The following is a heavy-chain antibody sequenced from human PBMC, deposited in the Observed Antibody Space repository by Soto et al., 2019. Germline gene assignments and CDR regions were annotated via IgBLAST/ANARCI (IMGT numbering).Heavy chain of an antibody. D-gene: IGHD1-26*01. CDR2: ISAYNGNT. V-gene: IGHV1-18*01. J-gene: IGHJ4*02. CDR1: GYTFTSYG. Sequence: ASVKVSCEASGYTFTSYGISWVRQAPGQGLEWMGWISAYNGNTKYAQKLQGRVTMTTDTSTSTAYMELRSLRSDDTAVYYRARDAAVGLFDYWGQGTLVTVSS. CDR3: ARDAAVGLFDY.